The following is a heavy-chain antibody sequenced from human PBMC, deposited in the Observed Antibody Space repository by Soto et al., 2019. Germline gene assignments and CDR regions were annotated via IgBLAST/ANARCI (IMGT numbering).Heavy chain of an antibody. D-gene: IGHD6-6*01. V-gene: IGHV1-69*13. CDR1: GDTFSRYA. Sequence: SVKVSCKASGDTFSRYASSWVQQAPGQGLEWMGGIIPIFGTANYAQKFQGRVTITADESTSTAYMELSSLRSEDTAVYYCARVGQQLVVGLHEYYFDYWGQGTLVTVSS. J-gene: IGHJ4*02. CDR2: IIPIFGTA. CDR3: ARVGQQLVVGLHEYYFDY.